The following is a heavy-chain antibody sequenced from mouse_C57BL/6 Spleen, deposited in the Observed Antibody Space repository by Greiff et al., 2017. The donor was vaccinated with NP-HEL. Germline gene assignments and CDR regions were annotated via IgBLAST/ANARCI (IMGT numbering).Heavy chain of an antibody. V-gene: IGHV1-52*01. D-gene: IGHD3-2*02. J-gene: IGHJ2*01. CDR1: GYTFTSYW. Sequence: VQLQQPGAELVRPGSSVKLSCKASGYTFTSYWMHWVKQRPIQGLEWIGNIDPSDSETHYNQKFKDKATLTVDKSSSTAYMQLSSLTSEDSAVYYCARSPADSSGYDYWGQGTTLTVSS. CDR3: ARSPADSSGYDY. CDR2: IDPSDSET.